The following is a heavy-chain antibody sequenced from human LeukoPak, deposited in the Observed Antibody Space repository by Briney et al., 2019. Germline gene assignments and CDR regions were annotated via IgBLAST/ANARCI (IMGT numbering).Heavy chain of an antibody. Sequence: GGSLRLSCAVSGVTVSSNHMSWDRQAPGKGLEWVSAIYSGGGTYYADSVKGRFTLSRDISKNTLYLQMNSLRAEDTAVYYCVRDASWGQGTLVTVSS. V-gene: IGHV3-66*01. CDR1: GVTVSSNH. CDR2: IYSGGGT. CDR3: VRDAS. J-gene: IGHJ4*02.